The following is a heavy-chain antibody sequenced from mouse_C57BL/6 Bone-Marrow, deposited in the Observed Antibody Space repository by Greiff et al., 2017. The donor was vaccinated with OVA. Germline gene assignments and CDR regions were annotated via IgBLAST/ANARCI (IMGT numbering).Heavy chain of an antibody. CDR1: GYTFTSYW. V-gene: IGHV1-59*01. Sequence: QVQLQQPGAELVRPGTSVKLSCKASGYTFTSYWMHWVKQRPGQGLEWIGVIDPSDSYTNYNQKFKGKATLTVDTSSSTAYMQLSSLTSEDSAVYYCARLLYYYGSSSFAYWGQGTLVTVSA. CDR3: ARLLYYYGSSSFAY. CDR2: IDPSDSYT. J-gene: IGHJ3*01. D-gene: IGHD1-1*01.